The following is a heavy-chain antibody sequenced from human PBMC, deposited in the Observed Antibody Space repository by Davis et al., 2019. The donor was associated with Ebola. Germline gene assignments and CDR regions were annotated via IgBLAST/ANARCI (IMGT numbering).Heavy chain of an antibody. J-gene: IGHJ5*02. CDR1: GGSISSYY. Sequence: SETLSLTCTVSGGSISSYYWGWIRQPPGKGLEWIGEINHSGSTNYNPSLTRRVTISVDTSKNQFSLKLSSVTAADTAVYYCARDHPNEDIVVVPAAIRNWFDPWGQGTLVTVSS. CDR3: ARDHPNEDIVVVPAAIRNWFDP. CDR2: INHSGST. D-gene: IGHD2-2*02. V-gene: IGHV4-34*01.